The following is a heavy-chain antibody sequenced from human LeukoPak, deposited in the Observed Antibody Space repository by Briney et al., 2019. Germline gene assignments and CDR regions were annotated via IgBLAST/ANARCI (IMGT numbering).Heavy chain of an antibody. CDR3: AGGGEAARSLAY. Sequence: GGSLRLSCAASGVTSNYMTWVRQAPGKGLEWVSVIYNGGTTYYADSVKGRFTISRDNSKSTLFVYLQMNSLRTDDTALYYCAGGGEAARSLAYWGQGALVAVSS. J-gene: IGHJ4*02. CDR2: IYNGGTT. CDR1: GVTSNY. D-gene: IGHD6-6*01. V-gene: IGHV3-66*02.